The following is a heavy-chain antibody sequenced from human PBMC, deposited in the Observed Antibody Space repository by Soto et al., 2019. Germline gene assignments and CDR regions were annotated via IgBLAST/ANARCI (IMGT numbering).Heavy chain of an antibody. CDR1: GFTFSSYG. V-gene: IGHV3-30*18. D-gene: IGHD2-2*01. CDR3: AKDRGTSIDVHRYFHYYGMDV. Sequence: GGSLRLSCAASGFTFSSYGMHWVRQAPGKGLEWVAVISYDGVNKHYADSVKGRFTVSRDNSKDTVDLQMNSLRAEDTAVYYCAKDRGTSIDVHRYFHYYGMDVWGQGTTVTVFS. J-gene: IGHJ6*02. CDR2: ISYDGVNK.